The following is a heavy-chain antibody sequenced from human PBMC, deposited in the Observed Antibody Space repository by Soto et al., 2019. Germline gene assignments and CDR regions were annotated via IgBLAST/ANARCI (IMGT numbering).Heavy chain of an antibody. V-gene: IGHV4-59*01. CDR1: GGSISSYY. Sequence: SETLSLTCTVSGGSISSYYWSWIRQPPGKGLEWIGYIYYSGSTNYNPSLKSRVTISVDTSKNQFSLKLSSVTAADTAVYYCARSGGAARTSYYYYYMDVWGKGTTVTVSS. D-gene: IGHD6-6*01. J-gene: IGHJ6*03. CDR2: IYYSGST. CDR3: ARSGGAARTSYYYYYMDV.